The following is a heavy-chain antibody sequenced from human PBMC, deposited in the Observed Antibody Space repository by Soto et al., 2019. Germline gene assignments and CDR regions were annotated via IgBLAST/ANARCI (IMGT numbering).Heavy chain of an antibody. CDR1: GGSISSGGYY. Sequence: PSETLSLTCTVSGGSISSGGYYWSWIRQHPGKGLEWIGYIYYSGSTYYNPSLKSRVTISVDTSKNQFSLKLSSVTAADTAVYYCARAPVRSVLTGYYAHWFDPWGQGTLVTVSS. CDR3: ARAPVRSVLTGYYAHWFDP. J-gene: IGHJ5*02. V-gene: IGHV4-31*03. CDR2: IYYSGST. D-gene: IGHD3-9*01.